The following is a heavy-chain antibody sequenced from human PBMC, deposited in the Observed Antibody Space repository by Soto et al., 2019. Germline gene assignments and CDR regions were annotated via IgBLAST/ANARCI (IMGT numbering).Heavy chain of an antibody. D-gene: IGHD2-2*01. Sequence: QLQLQESGSGRVKPSQTLSLTCAVSGGSISSGGYSWRWIRQPPGKGLEWIGYIYHSGSTYYNPSLKSRVTISVDRSKTQFSLKLSSVTAADTAVYYCARVPDRWGQGTLVTVSS. CDR2: IYHSGST. CDR1: GGSISSGGYS. V-gene: IGHV4-30-2*01. CDR3: ARVPDR. J-gene: IGHJ5*02.